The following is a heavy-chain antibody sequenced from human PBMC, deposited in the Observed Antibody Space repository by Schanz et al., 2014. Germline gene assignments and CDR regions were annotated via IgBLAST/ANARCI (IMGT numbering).Heavy chain of an antibody. J-gene: IGHJ4*02. V-gene: IGHV3-7*01. CDR1: GFTFGNFF. Sequence: EVQLVESGGGLVQPGGSLRLSCAASGFTFGNFFMSWVRQAPGKGLGWVANIKQDGIEKYYVDSVKGRFTISRDNAKNSLSLKMTSLTADDTAVYYCARDKGGYYPFDYWGRGTLVTVSS. CDR2: IKQDGIEK. D-gene: IGHD3-3*01. CDR3: ARDKGGYYPFDY.